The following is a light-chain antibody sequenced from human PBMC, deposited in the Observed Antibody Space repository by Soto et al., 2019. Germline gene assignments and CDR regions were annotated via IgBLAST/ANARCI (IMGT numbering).Light chain of an antibody. CDR1: ENANGH. CDR3: QQYNDLPS. CDR2: EAS. J-gene: IGKJ1*01. Sequence: IQMTQSPNTLSASVGDRVSITCRASENANGHLAWYQQKPGKAPKLLIYEASIFESGDPPRFNGSGYGTEFTLTITGLLPEDFVTYYCQQYNDLPSFGRGTKV. V-gene: IGKV1-5*03.